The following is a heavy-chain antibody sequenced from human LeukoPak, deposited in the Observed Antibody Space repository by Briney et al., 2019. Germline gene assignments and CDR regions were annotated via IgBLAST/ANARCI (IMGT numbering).Heavy chain of an antibody. V-gene: IGHV3-11*04. CDR1: GFTFSDYY. J-gene: IGHJ4*02. Sequence: GGSLRLSCAASGFTFSDYYMSWIRQAPGKGLEWVSYISSSGGSTYYADSVKGLFTISRDNAKNSLYLQMNSLRAEDTAVYYCARFSGTYYGYFDYWGQGTLVTVSS. CDR2: ISSSGGST. D-gene: IGHD1-26*01. CDR3: ARFSGTYYGYFDY.